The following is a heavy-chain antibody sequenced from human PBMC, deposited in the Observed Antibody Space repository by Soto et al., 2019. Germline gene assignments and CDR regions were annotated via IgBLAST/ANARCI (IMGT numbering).Heavy chain of an antibody. CDR1: GGSFSGHY. CDR2: INDRGSI. V-gene: IGHV4-34*01. Sequence: QVQLQQWGAGPLRPLETLSLTCGVSGGSFSGHYWAWIRQSPGKGLEWIGEINDRGSINYNPSLKRRVSISVDTSTNHYSLNLRSVTSADTAVYYCARESHDILTGPPWVWYFDLWGRGTLVTVSS. CDR3: ARESHDILTGPPWVWYFDL. J-gene: IGHJ2*01. D-gene: IGHD3-9*01.